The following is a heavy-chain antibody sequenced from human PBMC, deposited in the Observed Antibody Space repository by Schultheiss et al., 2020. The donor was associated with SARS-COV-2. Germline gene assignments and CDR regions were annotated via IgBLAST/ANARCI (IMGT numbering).Heavy chain of an antibody. J-gene: IGHJ4*02. CDR1: GGSISSGDYY. D-gene: IGHD3-22*01. CDR3: ARERRTPPPEYYYDSSGYYYAGSEIIDPFDY. V-gene: IGHV4-30-4*01. CDR2: IYYSGST. Sequence: SETLSLTCTVSGGSISSGDYYWSWIRQPPGKGLEWIGYIYYSGSTYYNPSLKSRVTISVDTSKNQFSLKLSSVTAADTAVYYCARERRTPPPEYYYDSSGYYYAGSEIIDPFDYWGQGTLVTVSS.